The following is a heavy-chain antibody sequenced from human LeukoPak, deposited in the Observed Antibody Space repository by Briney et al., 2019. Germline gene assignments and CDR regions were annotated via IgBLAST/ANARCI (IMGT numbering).Heavy chain of an antibody. CDR1: GYTFTSYA. D-gene: IGHD6-19*01. V-gene: IGHV1-3*01. Sequence: ASVKVSCKASGYTFTSYAMHWVRQAPGQRLERMGWINAGNGNTKYSQKFQGRVTITRDTSASTAYMELSSLRSEDTAVYYCARSSIAVAGLEFDPWAREPWSPSPQ. CDR3: ARSSIAVAGLEFDP. J-gene: IGHJ5*02. CDR2: INAGNGNT.